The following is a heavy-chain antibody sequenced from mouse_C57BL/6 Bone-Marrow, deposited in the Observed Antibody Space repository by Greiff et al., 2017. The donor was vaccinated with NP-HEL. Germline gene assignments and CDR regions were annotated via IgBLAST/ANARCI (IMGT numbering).Heavy chain of an antibody. J-gene: IGHJ4*01. CDR1: GFSLTSYG. Sequence: QVQLQQSGPGLVQPSQSLSITCTVSGFSLTSYGVHWVRQSPGKGLEWLGVIWSGGSTDYNAAFISSLSISKDNSKSQVFFKMNSLQADETAIYYCARTYDGYHYYAMDYWGQGTSVTVSS. V-gene: IGHV2-2*01. D-gene: IGHD2-3*01. CDR3: ARTYDGYHYYAMDY. CDR2: IWSGGST.